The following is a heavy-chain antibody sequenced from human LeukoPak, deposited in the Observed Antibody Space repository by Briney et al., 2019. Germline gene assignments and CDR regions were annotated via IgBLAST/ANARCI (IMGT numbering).Heavy chain of an antibody. CDR2: ISDSGGST. CDR1: GFTSSNYD. Sequence: GGSLRLSCAASGFTSSNYDMSWVRQAPGKGLEWVSSISDSGGSTYYADSVKGRFTISRDNSKNTLYLQMTNLRAADTAVYYCAKDLSRAVAADWFDPWDQGSLVTVSS. J-gene: IGHJ5*02. CDR3: AKDLSRAVAADWFDP. D-gene: IGHD6-19*01. V-gene: IGHV3-23*01.